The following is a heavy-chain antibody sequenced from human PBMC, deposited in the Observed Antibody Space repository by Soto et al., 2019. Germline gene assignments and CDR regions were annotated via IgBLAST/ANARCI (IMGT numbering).Heavy chain of an antibody. V-gene: IGHV5-10-1*01. CDR2: IDPSDSYT. CDR3: ARRVVATTYYYHYYLLDV. CDR1: GYSFTSYW. Sequence: PGESLKISCKGSGYSFTSYWISWVRQMPGKGLEWMGRIDPSDSYTNYSPSFQGHVTISADKSISTAYLQWSSLKASDTAMYYCARRVVATTYYYHYYLLDVWGQGTTVTVSS. J-gene: IGHJ6*02. D-gene: IGHD5-12*01.